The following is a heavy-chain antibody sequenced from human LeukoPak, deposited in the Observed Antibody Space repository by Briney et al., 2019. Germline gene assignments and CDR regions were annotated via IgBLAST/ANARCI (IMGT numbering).Heavy chain of an antibody. CDR2: IYSGGST. CDR3: ARHYDILTGPRPYGMDV. J-gene: IGHJ6*04. V-gene: IGHV3-53*04. Sequence: GGSLRLSCAASGFTVSSNYMSWVRQAPGKGLEWVSVIYSGGSTYYADSVKGRFTISRHNSKNTLYLQMNSLRAEDTAVYYCARHYDILTGPRPYGMDVWGKGTTVTVSS. D-gene: IGHD3-9*01. CDR1: GFTVSSNY.